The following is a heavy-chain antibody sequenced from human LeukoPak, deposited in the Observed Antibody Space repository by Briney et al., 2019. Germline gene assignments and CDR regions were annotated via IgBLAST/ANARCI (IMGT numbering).Heavy chain of an antibody. CDR3: AKTLGYCSSISCVRGGMDV. D-gene: IGHD2-2*01. Sequence: GGSLRLSCAASGFTFSSYAMSWVRQAPVKGLEWVSGISGSGGNTYYADSVKGRFTISRDNSKNTLYLQMNSLRAEDTAVYYCAKTLGYCSSISCVRGGMDVWGKGTTVTVSS. V-gene: IGHV3-23*01. CDR1: GFTFSSYA. CDR2: ISGSGGNT. J-gene: IGHJ6*04.